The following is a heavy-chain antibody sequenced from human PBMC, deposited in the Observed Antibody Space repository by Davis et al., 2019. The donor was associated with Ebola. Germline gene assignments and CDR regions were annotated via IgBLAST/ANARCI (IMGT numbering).Heavy chain of an antibody. D-gene: IGHD1/OR15-1a*01. J-gene: IGHJ4*02. CDR3: VTENWYRFES. Sequence: GESLKISCAVSGFAFSVYYMDWVRLTPGKGLEWVGLSRNKENRYSTEYAASVKGRFTISRDDSKNLLYLEMNSLRTEDTAVYYCVTENWYRFESWGQGTLVTVSS. CDR2: SRNKENRYST. CDR1: GFAFSVYY. V-gene: IGHV3-72*01.